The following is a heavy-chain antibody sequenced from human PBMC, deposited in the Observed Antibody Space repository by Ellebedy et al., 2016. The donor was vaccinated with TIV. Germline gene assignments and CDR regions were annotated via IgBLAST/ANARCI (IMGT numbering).Heavy chain of an antibody. J-gene: IGHJ3*02. V-gene: IGHV4-59*01. Sequence: SETLSLTCTVSGDSISGSYWNWIRQPPGRELEWIGCIYYTGTTYYNPSLKSRVTISLDTSKNQFSLKVNSVTAADTAVYYCARTNAFDIWGRGTMVTVSS. CDR3: ARTNAFDI. CDR2: IYYTGTT. CDR1: GDSISGSY.